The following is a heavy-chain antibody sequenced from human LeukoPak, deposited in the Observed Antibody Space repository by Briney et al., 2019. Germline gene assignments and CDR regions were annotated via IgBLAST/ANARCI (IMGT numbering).Heavy chain of an antibody. Sequence: SETLSLTCSVSGDSVNNYYWSWIRQPPGKGLEWIGYIYHSGSTYYNPSLKSRVTISVDRSKNQFSLKLSSVTAADTAVYYCARMYYDFWSGYGYFDYWGQGTLVTVSS. CDR3: ARMYYDFWSGYGYFDY. V-gene: IGHV4-59*02. CDR2: IYHSGST. CDR1: GDSVNNYY. J-gene: IGHJ4*02. D-gene: IGHD3-3*01.